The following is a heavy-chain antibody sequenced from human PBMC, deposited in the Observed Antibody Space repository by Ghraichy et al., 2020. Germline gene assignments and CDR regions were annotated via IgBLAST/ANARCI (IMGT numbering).Heavy chain of an antibody. J-gene: IGHJ4*02. Sequence: GGSLRLSCAASGFTFSSYAMSWVRQAPGKGLEGVSAISGSGGSTYYAESVKGRFTISRDNSKNTLYLQMNSLRAEDTAVYYCAKAPRISYYYDSSGYSFGFDYWGQGTLVTVSS. D-gene: IGHD3-22*01. CDR2: ISGSGGST. CDR3: AKAPRISYYYDSSGYSFGFDY. CDR1: GFTFSSYA. V-gene: IGHV3-23*01.